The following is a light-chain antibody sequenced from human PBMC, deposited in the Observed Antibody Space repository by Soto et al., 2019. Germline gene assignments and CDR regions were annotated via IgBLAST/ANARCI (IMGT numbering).Light chain of an antibody. V-gene: IGLV2-14*01. CDR2: DVN. CDR3: TSYASGSSHVV. J-gene: IGLJ2*01. CDR1: SSDIGGYDY. Sequence: QSALTQPASVSGSPGQSITLSCTGTSSDIGGYDYVSWYQRHPGKAPKLIIYDVNNRPSGVSNRFSGSKSGNTVSLTISGLQAEDEADYYCTSYASGSSHVVFGGGTKLTVL.